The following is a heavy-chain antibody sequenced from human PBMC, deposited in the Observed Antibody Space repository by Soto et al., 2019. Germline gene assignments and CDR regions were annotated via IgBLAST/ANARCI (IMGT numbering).Heavy chain of an antibody. D-gene: IGHD2-21*02. Sequence: EVQLLESGGGLVQPGGSLRLSCAASGFTFSSYAMSWVRQAPGKGLEWVSAISGSGGTTYYADSVKGRFTISRDNSKNTLYLQMNSMRAEDTAVYYCAKDISQSGSVTSRVSFDYWGQGTLVTVSS. CDR3: AKDISQSGSVTSRVSFDY. CDR2: ISGSGGTT. V-gene: IGHV3-23*01. CDR1: GFTFSSYA. J-gene: IGHJ4*02.